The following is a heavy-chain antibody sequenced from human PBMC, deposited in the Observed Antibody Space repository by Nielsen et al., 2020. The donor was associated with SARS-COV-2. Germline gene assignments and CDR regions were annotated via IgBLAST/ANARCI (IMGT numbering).Heavy chain of an antibody. CDR1: GFTFSSYA. CDR2: ISNSGGTT. J-gene: IGHJ3*02. Sequence: GESLKISCTASGFTFSSYAMTWVRQAPGKGLEWVSSISNSGGTTYYADSVKGRFTISRDNSKNTLYLQMSSLRAEDTAIYFCAKDDVVRGDAYDIWGQGTVVTVSS. V-gene: IGHV3-23*01. CDR3: AKDDVVRGDAYDI. D-gene: IGHD3-10*01.